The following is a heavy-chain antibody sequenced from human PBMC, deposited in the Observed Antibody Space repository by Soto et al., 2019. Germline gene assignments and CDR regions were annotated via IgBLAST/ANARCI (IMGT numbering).Heavy chain of an antibody. J-gene: IGHJ4*02. V-gene: IGHV1-24*01. Sequence: ASVKVSCKVSGYTLTELSMHWVRQAPGKGLEWMGGFDPEDGETIYAQKFQGRVTMTEDTSTDTAYMELSSLRSEDTAVYYCATVVGIQLWPSFDYWGQGTLVTVSS. CDR3: ATVVGIQLWPSFDY. D-gene: IGHD5-18*01. CDR2: FDPEDGET. CDR1: GYTLTELS.